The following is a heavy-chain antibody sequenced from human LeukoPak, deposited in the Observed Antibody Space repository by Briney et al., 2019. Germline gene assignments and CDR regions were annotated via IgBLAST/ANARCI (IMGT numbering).Heavy chain of an antibody. CDR2: IRSKANSYAT. D-gene: IGHD6-6*01. CDR1: GFTFSGSA. Sequence: GGSLRLSCAASGFTFSGSAMHWVRQASGKGLEWVGRIRSKANSYATAYAASVKGRFTSSRDDSKNTAYLQMNSLKTEDTAVYYCTRLGSSSEGGQGTLVTVSS. V-gene: IGHV3-73*01. CDR3: TRLGSSSE. J-gene: IGHJ4*02.